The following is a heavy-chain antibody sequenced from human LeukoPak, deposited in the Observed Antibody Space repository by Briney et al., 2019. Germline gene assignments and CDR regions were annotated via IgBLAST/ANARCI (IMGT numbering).Heavy chain of an antibody. CDR3: AREVQLHSYYYYMDV. J-gene: IGHJ6*03. CDR1: GGSFSSSSYY. D-gene: IGHD1-26*01. CDR2: IYYSGST. V-gene: IGHV4-39*06. Sequence: PSETLSLTCTVSGGSFSSSSYYWAWIRQPPGKGLEWIGSIYYSGSTYYNPSLKSRVTISVDTSKNQFALKLTSVTAADTAVYYCAREVQLHSYYYYMDVWGKGTTVTVSS.